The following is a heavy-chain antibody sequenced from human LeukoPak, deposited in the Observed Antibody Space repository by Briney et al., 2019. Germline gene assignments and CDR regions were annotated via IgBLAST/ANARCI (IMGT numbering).Heavy chain of an antibody. V-gene: IGHV3-74*01. Sequence: GGTLRLSCAASGFTFSRYWMHWGRRAPGKGVVWGSRINSEGSNTSYADYVKGRFTISRDNAQNSLYLQMNSLTAEDTAVYYCAELGITIIGGVWGKGTTVTISS. D-gene: IGHD3-10*02. CDR2: INSEGSNT. J-gene: IGHJ6*04. CDR1: GFTFSRYW. CDR3: AELGITIIGGV.